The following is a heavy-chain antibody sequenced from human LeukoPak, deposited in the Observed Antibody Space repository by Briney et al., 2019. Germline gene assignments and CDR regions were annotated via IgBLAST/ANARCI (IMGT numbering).Heavy chain of an antibody. V-gene: IGHV1-2*04. CDR2: INPNSGGT. Sequence: GASVKVSCKASGYTFTGYYMHWVRQAPGQGLEWMGWINPNSGGTNYAQKFQGWVTMTRDTSISTAYMELSRLRSDDTAVYYCAREGVGATTKYFDYWGQGTLVTVSS. CDR1: GYTFTGYY. J-gene: IGHJ4*02. CDR3: AREGVGATTKYFDY. D-gene: IGHD1-26*01.